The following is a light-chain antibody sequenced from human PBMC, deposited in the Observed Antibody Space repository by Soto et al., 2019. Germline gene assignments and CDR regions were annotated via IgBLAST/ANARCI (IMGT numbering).Light chain of an antibody. Sequence: DIVMTQSPLSLPVTPGEPASISCRSSQSLLHSNGYNYLDWYLQKPGQSPQLLIYLGSNRASGVPDRFSGTGSGTDSTLKISRVEADDVGVYYCMQTLQTPPFTFGPGTKVDIK. CDR3: MQTLQTPPFT. CDR1: QSLLHSNGYNY. V-gene: IGKV2-28*01. CDR2: LGS. J-gene: IGKJ3*01.